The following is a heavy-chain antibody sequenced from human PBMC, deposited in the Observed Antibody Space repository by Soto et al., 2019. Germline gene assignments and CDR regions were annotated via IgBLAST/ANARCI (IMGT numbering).Heavy chain of an antibody. V-gene: IGHV4-59*12. Sequence: SETLSLTCTVSGGSISSYYWSWIRQPPGKGLEWIGYIYYSGSTHYNPSLKSRVTISVDTSKNQFSLTLSSVTAADTAVYYCARDRDYNYGSGSNSFDPWGRGTLVTVSS. D-gene: IGHD3-10*01. J-gene: IGHJ5*02. CDR1: GGSISSYY. CDR2: IYYSGST. CDR3: ARDRDYNYGSGSNSFDP.